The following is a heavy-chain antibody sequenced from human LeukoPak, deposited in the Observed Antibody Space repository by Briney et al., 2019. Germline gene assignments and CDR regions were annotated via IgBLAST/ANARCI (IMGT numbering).Heavy chain of an antibody. Sequence: ASVKVSCKASGYTFTSYYMHWVRQAPGQGLEWMGIINPSGGSTSYAQKFQGRVTMTRDTSTSTVYMELSSLRSEDTAVYYCAREKLQTHNYVWGSYSRSRDAFDIWGQGTMVTVSS. V-gene: IGHV1-46*01. CDR1: GYTFTSYY. CDR2: INPSGGST. D-gene: IGHD3-16*01. CDR3: AREKLQTHNYVWGSYSRSRDAFDI. J-gene: IGHJ3*02.